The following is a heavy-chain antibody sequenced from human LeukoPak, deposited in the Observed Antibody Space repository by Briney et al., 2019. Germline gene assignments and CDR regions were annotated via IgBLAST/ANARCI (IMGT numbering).Heavy chain of an antibody. V-gene: IGHV4-39*01. CDR2: IYYSGST. J-gene: IGHJ4*02. Sequence: SGPGLVKPSETLSLTCTVSGDSISSSSYYWGWIRQPPGKGLEWIGSIYYSGSTYYNPSLKSRVTISVDTSKNQFSLKLSSVTAADTAVYYCATAAGPPPGPYYFDYWGQGTLVTVSS. D-gene: IGHD6-13*01. CDR1: GDSISSSSYY. CDR3: ATAAGPPPGPYYFDY.